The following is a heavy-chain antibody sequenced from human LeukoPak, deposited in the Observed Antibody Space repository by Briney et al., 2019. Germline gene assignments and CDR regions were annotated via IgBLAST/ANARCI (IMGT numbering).Heavy chain of an antibody. V-gene: IGHV1-24*01. J-gene: IGHJ5*02. Sequence: ASVKVSCKISGYTLNDISMHWVRQPPGKGFEWMGGVDPDDGQRVYAQNFQGRVTMTEDTSTNTAYMELSRLRSEDTAVYYCAAVSGHYTLLDAWGQGALVAVST. D-gene: IGHD1-26*01. CDR2: VDPDDGQR. CDR1: GYTLNDIS. CDR3: AAVSGHYTLLDA.